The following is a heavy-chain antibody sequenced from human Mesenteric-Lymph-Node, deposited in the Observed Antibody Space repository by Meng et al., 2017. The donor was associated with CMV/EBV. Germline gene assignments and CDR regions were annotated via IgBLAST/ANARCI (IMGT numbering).Heavy chain of an antibody. J-gene: IGHJ5*02. CDR1: GFNFNTHW. V-gene: IGHV3-74*01. Sequence: GESLKISCAASGFNFNTHWMHWVRQAPGKGLVWVSRINSDGFGTYYADSVKGRLTISIDNAKNTLYLQMNSLRAEDTAVFYCVRGGDSWNRDYWFDPWGQGTLVTVSS. CDR3: VRGGDSWNRDYWFDP. CDR2: INSDGFGT. D-gene: IGHD1-26*01.